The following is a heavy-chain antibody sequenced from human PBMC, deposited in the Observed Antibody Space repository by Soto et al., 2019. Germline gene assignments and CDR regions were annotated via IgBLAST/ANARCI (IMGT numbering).Heavy chain of an antibody. V-gene: IGHV4-30-4*01. CDR2: IYYSGNT. CDR3: AREGGESSDGLYYFDS. Sequence: QVQLQESGPGLVKPSQTLSLTCTVSGGSTSSDNYWSWIRQPPGKGVEWIGHIYYSGNTDYNPSLKSRLAITIETSTNQFSLKLSSVTAADTPVYFCAREGGESSDGLYYFDSWRQGPLVTVSS. D-gene: IGHD3-16*01. CDR1: GGSTSSDNY. J-gene: IGHJ4*02.